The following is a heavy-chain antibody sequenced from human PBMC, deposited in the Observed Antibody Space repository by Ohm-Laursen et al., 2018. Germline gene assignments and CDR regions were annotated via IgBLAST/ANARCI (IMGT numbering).Heavy chain of an antibody. Sequence: ASVKVSCKASGYTFISYYMHWVRQAPGQGLEWMGIINPSAGSTVYAQKFQGRVTMTRDTSTSTVYMELSSLRSEDTAVYYCARTSSGSYTGGRYYYYYGMDVWGQGTTVTVSS. V-gene: IGHV1-46*01. CDR3: ARTSSGSYTGGRYYYYYGMDV. CDR1: GYTFISYY. CDR2: INPSAGST. J-gene: IGHJ6*02. D-gene: IGHD1-26*01.